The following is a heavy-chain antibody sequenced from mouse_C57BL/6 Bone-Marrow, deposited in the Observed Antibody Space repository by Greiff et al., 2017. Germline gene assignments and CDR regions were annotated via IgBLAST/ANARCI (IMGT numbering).Heavy chain of an antibody. Sequence: VQLQQSGAELVKPGASVKISCKASGYAFSSYWMNWVKQRPGKGLEWIGQIYPGDGDTNYNGKFKGKATLTADKSSSTAYMQLSSLTSEDSAVYFGARDLYYYAMDYWGQGTSVTVSS. CDR1: GYAFSSYW. J-gene: IGHJ4*01. CDR3: ARDLYYYAMDY. V-gene: IGHV1-80*01. CDR2: IYPGDGDT.